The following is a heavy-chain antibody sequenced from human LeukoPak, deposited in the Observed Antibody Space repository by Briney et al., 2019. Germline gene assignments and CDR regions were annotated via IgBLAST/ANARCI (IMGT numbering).Heavy chain of an antibody. D-gene: IGHD3-22*01. J-gene: IGHJ3*02. CDR2: ISYDGSNK. CDR3: ARFDHYDSSGPIEEAFDI. V-gene: IGHV3-30-3*01. Sequence: GGSLRLSCAASGFTFSSYAMHWVRQAPGKGLEWVAVISYDGSNKYYADSVKGRFTISRDNSKNTLYLQMNSLRAEDTAVYYCARFDHYDSSGPIEEAFDIWGQGTMVTVSS. CDR1: GFTFSSYA.